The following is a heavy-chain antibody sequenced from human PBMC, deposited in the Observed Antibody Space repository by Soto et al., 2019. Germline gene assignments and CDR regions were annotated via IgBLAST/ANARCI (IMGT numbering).Heavy chain of an antibody. CDR2: ISSSGSTI. Sequence: GGSLRLSCAASGFTFSSYEMNWVRQAPGKGLEWVSYISSSGSTIYYADSVKGRFTISRDNAKNSLYLQMNSLRAEDTAVYYCARDLGRRDFDYWGQGTLVTVSS. J-gene: IGHJ4*02. D-gene: IGHD3-16*01. V-gene: IGHV3-48*03. CDR3: ARDLGRRDFDY. CDR1: GFTFSSYE.